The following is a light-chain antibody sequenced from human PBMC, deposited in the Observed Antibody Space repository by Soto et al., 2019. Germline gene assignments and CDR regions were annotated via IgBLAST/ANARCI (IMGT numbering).Light chain of an antibody. CDR3: SSYTSSSTLVV. CDR2: DVN. Sequence: QSALTQPASVSGSPGQSITISCTGTSSDVGGYNYVSWYQQYPGKAPKLMIYDVNNRPSGVSNRFSGSKSGNTASLTISGLQAEDEADYYCSSYTSSSTLVVFGGGTKVTVL. J-gene: IGLJ2*01. V-gene: IGLV2-14*01. CDR1: SSDVGGYNY.